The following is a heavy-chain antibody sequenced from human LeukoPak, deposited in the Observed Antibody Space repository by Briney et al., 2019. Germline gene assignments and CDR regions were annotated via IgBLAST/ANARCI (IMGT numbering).Heavy chain of an antibody. CDR2: MNPNSGNT. D-gene: IGHD6-19*01. V-gene: IGHV1-8*01. J-gene: IGHJ4*02. CDR1: GYTFTSYD. CDR3: ARKGRNSSGWSPFDY. Sequence: ASVKVSCKASGYTFTSYDINWVRQATGQGLEWMGWMNPNSGNTGYAQKFQGRVTMTRNTSISTAYMELSSLRSEDTAVYYRARKGRNSSGWSPFDYWGQGTLVTVSS.